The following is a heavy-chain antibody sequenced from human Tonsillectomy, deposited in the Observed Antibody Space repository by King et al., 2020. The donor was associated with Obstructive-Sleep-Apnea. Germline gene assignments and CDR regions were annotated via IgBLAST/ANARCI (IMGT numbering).Heavy chain of an antibody. CDR1: DFTSTDSH. D-gene: IGHD6-13*01. J-gene: IGHJ4*02. Sequence: VQLVESGGGLVQPGGSLKLSCAASDFTSTDSHMHWVRLASGKGLEGVGHVGRRANSFGTAYAASVTGRFTISRVESKNTGYLEMNSLKSEDTAVYYCSRQTSSCHDYWGQGTPVTVSS. CDR2: VGRRANSFGT. CDR3: SRQTSSCHDY. V-gene: IGHV3-73*01.